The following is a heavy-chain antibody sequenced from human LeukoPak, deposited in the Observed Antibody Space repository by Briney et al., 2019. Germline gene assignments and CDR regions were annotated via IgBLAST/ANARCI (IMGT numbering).Heavy chain of an antibody. Sequence: ASVKVSCKASGYTFTSYGISWVRQAPGQGLEWMGWISAYNGNTNYAQKLQGRVTMTTDTSTSTAYMELRSLRSDDTAVYYCAGAYPSLYCSGGSCYGNWFDPWGQGTLVTVSS. D-gene: IGHD2-15*01. CDR3: AGAYPSLYCSGGSCYGNWFDP. CDR2: ISAYNGNT. J-gene: IGHJ5*02. V-gene: IGHV1-18*01. CDR1: GYTFTSYG.